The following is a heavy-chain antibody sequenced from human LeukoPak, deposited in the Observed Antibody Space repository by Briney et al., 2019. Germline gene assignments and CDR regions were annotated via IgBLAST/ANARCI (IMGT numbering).Heavy chain of an antibody. D-gene: IGHD1-1*01. CDR3: ARVAIIGATGDH. V-gene: IGHV1-46*01. CDR1: GYTFTSYY. CDR2: TNPSGGST. Sequence: ASVKVSCKASGYTFTSYYMHWVRQAPGQGLEWMGITNPSGGSTDYAQRFQGRVTMTRDMSTSTVYMELSNLKSEDTAVYYCARVAIIGATGDHWGQGTLVTVSS. J-gene: IGHJ4*02.